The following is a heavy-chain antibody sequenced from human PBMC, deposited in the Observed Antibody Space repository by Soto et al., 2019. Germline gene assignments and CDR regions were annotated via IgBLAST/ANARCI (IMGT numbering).Heavy chain of an antibody. D-gene: IGHD3-10*01. CDR3: ARGVPLVQTSIDY. CDR1: GFTFSSYG. J-gene: IGHJ4*02. Sequence: QVQLVESGGGVVQPGRSLRLSCAASGFTFSSYGMHWVRQAPGKGLEWVAVIWYAGSNKYYADSVKGRFTISRDKSKNTLYLQMNSLRAEDTAVYYCARGVPLVQTSIDYWGQGTLVTVSS. CDR2: IWYAGSNK. V-gene: IGHV3-33*01.